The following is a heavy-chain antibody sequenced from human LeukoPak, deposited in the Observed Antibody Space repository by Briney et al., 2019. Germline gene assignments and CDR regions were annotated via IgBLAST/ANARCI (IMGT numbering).Heavy chain of an antibody. V-gene: IGHV3-21*01. CDR3: ARDQHIHAFHI. CDR1: GFAFRMFS. D-gene: IGHD2-21*01. J-gene: IGHJ3*02. CDR2: IYSTTTYI. Sequence: GGSLAVSCTASGFAFRMFSENRVRQAPGKGLEWVSSIYSTTTYIYYADSVKGRFTISRDNAENSLYLQMNSLRAEDTAVYYCARDQHIHAFHIWPKATMVTVSS.